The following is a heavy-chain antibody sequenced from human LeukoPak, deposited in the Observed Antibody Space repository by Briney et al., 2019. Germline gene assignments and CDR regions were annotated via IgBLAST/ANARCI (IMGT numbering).Heavy chain of an antibody. CDR3: AQDLSYIGLDN. CDR1: GFTFTNAW. D-gene: IGHD2-15*01. J-gene: IGHJ4*02. V-gene: IGHV3-23*01. CDR2: ISGSGGST. Sequence: GGSLRLSCAASGFTFTNAWMSWVRQAPGKGLEWVSAISGSGGSTYYPDSVKGRFTISRDNSKNTLYLQMNSLRAEDTAVYYCAQDLSYIGLDNWGQGTLVTVSS.